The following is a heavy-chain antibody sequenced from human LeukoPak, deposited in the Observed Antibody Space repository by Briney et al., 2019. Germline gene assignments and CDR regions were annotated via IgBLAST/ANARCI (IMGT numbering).Heavy chain of an antibody. V-gene: IGHV4-59*08. D-gene: IGHD5/OR15-5a*01. CDR2: IYYSGST. CDR3: ARLVYEDAFDF. CDR1: GGSISSYY. Sequence: SETLSLTCTVSGGSISSYYWSWIRQPPGKGLEWIGYIYYSGSTDYNPSLKSRVTISVDTSKNQFSLKLSSVTAADTAVYYCARLVYEDAFDFWGQGTMVTVSS. J-gene: IGHJ3*01.